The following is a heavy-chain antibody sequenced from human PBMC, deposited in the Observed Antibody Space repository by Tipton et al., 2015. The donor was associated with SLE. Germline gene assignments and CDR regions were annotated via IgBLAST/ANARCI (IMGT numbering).Heavy chain of an antibody. CDR3: ARDYSPEAYFDY. CDR2: IYHSGST. CDR1: GGSFSGYY. Sequence: TLSLTCAVYGGSFSGYYWGWIRQPPGKALEWIGSIYHSGSTYYNPSLKSRVTISVDTSKNQFSLKLSSVTAADTAVYYCARDYSPEAYFDYWGQGTLVTVSS. V-gene: IGHV4-38-2*02. D-gene: IGHD6-13*01. J-gene: IGHJ4*02.